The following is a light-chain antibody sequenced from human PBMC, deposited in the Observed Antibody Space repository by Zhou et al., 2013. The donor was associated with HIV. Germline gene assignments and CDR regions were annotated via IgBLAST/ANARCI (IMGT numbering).Light chain of an antibody. Sequence: EIVLTQSPGTLSLSPGERATLSCRASQSVSSTYLAWYQQTPGQAPRLLIYGASSRAPGIPDRFSGSGSGTDFTLTISSLQPEDFATYYCQQANSFPITFGQGTRLEIK. V-gene: IGKV3-20*01. CDR2: GAS. J-gene: IGKJ5*01. CDR1: QSVSSTY. CDR3: QQANSFPIT.